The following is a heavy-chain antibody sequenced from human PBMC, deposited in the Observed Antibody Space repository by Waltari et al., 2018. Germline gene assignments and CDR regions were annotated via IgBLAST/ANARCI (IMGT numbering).Heavy chain of an antibody. D-gene: IGHD3-16*01. J-gene: IGHJ3*01. CDR2: ISYSGAT. CDR1: GGSITSSRHY. CDR3: ATYVGASVGTAAFDV. Sequence: QLHLQESGPGLVKPSETLSPTCSVSGGSITSSRHYWGWIRQPPGKGLEWTGTISYSGATYYNPSLRSRVTISLDTSKNQFSLKLNSVTAADTAVYYCATYVGASVGTAAFDVWGQGTMVTVSS. V-gene: IGHV4-39*01.